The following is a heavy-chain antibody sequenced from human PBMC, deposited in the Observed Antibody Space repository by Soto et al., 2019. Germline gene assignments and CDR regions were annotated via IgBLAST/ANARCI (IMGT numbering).Heavy chain of an antibody. J-gene: IGHJ4*02. CDR2: ISGSGGST. CDR1: GFTFSGYA. Sequence: PGGSLRLSCAASGFTFSGYAMSWVRQAPGKGLEWVSAISGSGGSTYYADSVKGRFTISRDNSKNTLYLQMNSLRAEDTAVYYCAKDPSGDYDHFDYWGQGTLVTVSS. CDR3: AKDPSGDYDHFDY. D-gene: IGHD4-17*01. V-gene: IGHV3-23*01.